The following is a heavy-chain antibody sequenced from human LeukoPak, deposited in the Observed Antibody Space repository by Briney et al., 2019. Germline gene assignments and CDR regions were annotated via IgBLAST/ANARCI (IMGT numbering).Heavy chain of an antibody. CDR1: GFTFSDYY. Sequence: GGSLRLSCAASGFTFSDYYMSWIRQAPGKGLEWVSYISSSGSTIYYADSVKGRFTISRDNAKNSLYLQMNSLRAEDTAVYYCARGGYDSSGYYEEVALDIWGQGTMVTVSS. J-gene: IGHJ3*02. CDR2: ISSSGSTI. CDR3: ARGGYDSSGYYEEVALDI. D-gene: IGHD3-22*01. V-gene: IGHV3-11*01.